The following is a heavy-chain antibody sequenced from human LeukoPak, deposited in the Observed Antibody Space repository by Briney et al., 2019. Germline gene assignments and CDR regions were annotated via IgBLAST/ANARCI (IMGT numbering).Heavy chain of an antibody. J-gene: IGHJ4*02. D-gene: IGHD2-2*01. CDR1: GYTFTSYA. Sequence: ASVKVSCKASGYTFTSYAMHWVRRAPGQRLEWMGWINAGNGNTKYSQKFQGRVTITRDTSASTAYMELSSLRSEDTAVYYCARDLAPSAGSTSLGYWGRGTLVTVSS. CDR2: INAGNGNT. V-gene: IGHV1-3*01. CDR3: ARDLAPSAGSTSLGY.